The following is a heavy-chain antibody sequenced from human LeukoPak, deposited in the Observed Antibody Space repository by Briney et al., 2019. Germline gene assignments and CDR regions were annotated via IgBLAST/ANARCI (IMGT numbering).Heavy chain of an antibody. CDR2: ISGSGVGT. J-gene: IGHJ3*02. D-gene: IGHD2-21*01. V-gene: IGHV3-23*01. CDR1: GFTFSSYT. Sequence: GGSLRLSCAASGFTFSSYTMNWVRQAPGKGLEWVSAISGSGVGTYYADSVKGRFTISRDNSWNTLYLQMSSLRVEDTAVYYCAKDQVISGSEASDIWGQGTMVTVPS. CDR3: AKDQVISGSEASDI.